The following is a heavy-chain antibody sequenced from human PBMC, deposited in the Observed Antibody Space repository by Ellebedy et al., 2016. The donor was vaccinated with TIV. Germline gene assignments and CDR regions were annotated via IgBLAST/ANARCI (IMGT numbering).Heavy chain of an antibody. CDR1: GFTFSSDC. Sequence: LSLTCAASGFTFSSDCMHWVRQAPGKGLVWVSRINSDGSRTSYADSVKGRFTISRDNAKNTLYLQMNSLRAEDTAVYYCARDVSYYGSGSINNWFDPWGQGTLLTVSS. J-gene: IGHJ5*02. CDR3: ARDVSYYGSGSINNWFDP. D-gene: IGHD3-10*01. CDR2: INSDGSRT. V-gene: IGHV3-74*01.